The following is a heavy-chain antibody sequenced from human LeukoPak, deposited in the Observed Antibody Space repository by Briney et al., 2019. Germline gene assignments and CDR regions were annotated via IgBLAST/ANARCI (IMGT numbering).Heavy chain of an antibody. Sequence: GGSLRLSCAASGFTFSGSAMHWVRQAPGKGLEWVSYISSSGSTIYYADSVKGRFTISRDNAKNSLYLQMNSLRAEDTAVYYCARRGRENDYWGQGTLVTVSS. J-gene: IGHJ4*02. D-gene: IGHD1-26*01. V-gene: IGHV3-48*04. CDR1: GFTFSGSA. CDR2: ISSSGSTI. CDR3: ARRGRENDY.